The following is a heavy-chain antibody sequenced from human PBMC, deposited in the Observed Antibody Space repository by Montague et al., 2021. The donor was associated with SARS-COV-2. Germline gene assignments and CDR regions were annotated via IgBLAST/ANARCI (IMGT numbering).Heavy chain of an antibody. CDR3: ARSGYGGGTTWFYFDS. D-gene: IGHD6-13*01. CDR1: GDSVSSNSAA. Sequence: CAISGDSVSSNSAAWNWIRQSPSRGLEWLGRTYYRSKWYRDYAQSVRSRLTVNPDTSENQFSLQLNSVTPDDTAVYYCARSGYGGGTTWFYFDSWGPGTLITVSS. J-gene: IGHJ4*02. CDR2: TYYRSKWYR. V-gene: IGHV6-1*01.